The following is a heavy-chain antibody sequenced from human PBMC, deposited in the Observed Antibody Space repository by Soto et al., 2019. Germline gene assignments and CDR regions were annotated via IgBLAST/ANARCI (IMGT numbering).Heavy chain of an antibody. CDR3: ASDLSSRADV. V-gene: IGHV3-74*02. CDR2: MNEDGGTT. Sequence: EVQLVESGGGLVRPGGSLRLSCAASGFTFSSYWMHWVRQAPGKGLVWVSRMNEDGGTTDYADSVKGRFTISRDNAKNTLYLQMNSLRVEDTAVYYCASDLSSRADVLRQGTTVTVSS. J-gene: IGHJ6*02. D-gene: IGHD3-10*01. CDR1: GFTFSSYW.